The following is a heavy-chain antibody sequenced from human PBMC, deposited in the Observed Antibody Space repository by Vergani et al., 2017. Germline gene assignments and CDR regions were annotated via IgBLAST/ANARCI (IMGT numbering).Heavy chain of an antibody. D-gene: IGHD6-13*01. J-gene: IGHJ4*02. CDR3: ARSIAAAGPIDY. CDR1: GGTFSTYA. CDR2: IIPVFGTT. V-gene: IGHV1-69*01. Sequence: QVQLVQSGAEVKKPGSSVKVSCKASGGTFSTYAISWVRQAPGQGLEWMGGIIPVFGTTNYAQKFQGRVTITADEATSTAYMELSSLRSEDTAVYDCARSIAAAGPIDYWGQGTLVTVSS.